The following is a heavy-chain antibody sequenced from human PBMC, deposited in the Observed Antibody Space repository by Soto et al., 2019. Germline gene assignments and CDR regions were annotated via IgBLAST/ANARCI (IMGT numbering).Heavy chain of an antibody. V-gene: IGHV1-3*01. CDR3: VRRHVSATGIDWFGA. D-gene: IGHD6-13*01. Sequence: ASVKVSCKASGYTFTSYGIHWVRQAPGQRLEWMGWINAANGDTKYSPKFQGRVTITRDTSASTAYMELSSLRSEDTAVYYCVRRHVSATGIDWFGARGEGPLVPV. CDR2: INAANGDT. CDR1: GYTFTSYG. J-gene: IGHJ5*02.